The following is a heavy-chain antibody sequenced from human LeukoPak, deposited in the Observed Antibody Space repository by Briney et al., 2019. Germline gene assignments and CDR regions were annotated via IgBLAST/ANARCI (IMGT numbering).Heavy chain of an antibody. D-gene: IGHD3-3*01. CDR2: INPNSGGT. J-gene: IGHJ4*02. Sequence: ASVKVSCKASGYTFTGYYMHWVRQAPGQGLEWMGWINPNSGGTNYAQKFQGRVTMTRGTSISTAYMELSRLRSDDTAVYYCARVEPDFWSGYYFSRGLYYFDYWGQGTLVTVSS. CDR3: ARVEPDFWSGYYFSRGLYYFDY. V-gene: IGHV1-2*02. CDR1: GYTFTGYY.